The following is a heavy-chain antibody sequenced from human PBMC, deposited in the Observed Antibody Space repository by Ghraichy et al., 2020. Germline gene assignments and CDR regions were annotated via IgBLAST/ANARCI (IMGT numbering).Heavy chain of an antibody. CDR1: GFTVSSNY. D-gene: IGHD5-18*01. CDR3: ARDLRGYGYGYLDY. Sequence: GGSLRLSCAASGFTVSSNYMSWVRQAPGKGLEWVSVIYTGGSTYYADSVKGRFTFSRDNSKNTLSLQMNSLRAEDTAVYYCARDLRGYGYGYLDYWGQGTLVTVSS. J-gene: IGHJ4*02. V-gene: IGHV3-66*01. CDR2: IYTGGST.